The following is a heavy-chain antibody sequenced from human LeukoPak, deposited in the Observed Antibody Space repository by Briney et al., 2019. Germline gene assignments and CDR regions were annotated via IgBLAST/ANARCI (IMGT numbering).Heavy chain of an antibody. V-gene: IGHV1-2*02. D-gene: IGHD6-19*01. J-gene: IGHJ4*02. CDR1: GYTFTGYY. CDR2: INPNSGGT. Sequence: ASVKVSCKASGYTFTGYYIHWVRQAPGQGLEWMGWINPNSGGTNYAQKFQGRVTMTWDTSISTASMELSRLTSDDTTVYYCAKDMGTSGWYEYWGKGTLVTVSS. CDR3: AKDMGTSGWYEY.